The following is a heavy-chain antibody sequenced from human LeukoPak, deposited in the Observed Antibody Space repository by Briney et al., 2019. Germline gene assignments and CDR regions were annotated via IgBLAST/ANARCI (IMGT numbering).Heavy chain of an antibody. D-gene: IGHD3-10*01. V-gene: IGHV3-13*05. CDR2: IGTAGDP. Sequence: GGSLRLSCAAPGFTFSSYDMHWVRQATGKGLEWVSAIGTAGDPYYPGSVKGRFTISRENAKNSLYLQMNSLRAGDTAVYYCARAAYYGSGSYVSYYFDYWGQGTLVTVSS. CDR3: ARAAYYGSGSYVSYYFDY. CDR1: GFTFSSYD. J-gene: IGHJ4*02.